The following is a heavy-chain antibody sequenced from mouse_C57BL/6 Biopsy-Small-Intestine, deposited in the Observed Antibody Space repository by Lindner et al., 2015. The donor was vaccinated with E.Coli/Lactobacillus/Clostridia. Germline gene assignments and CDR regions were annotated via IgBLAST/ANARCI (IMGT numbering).Heavy chain of an antibody. Sequence: SVKVSCKASGYTFTSQGLSWVRQAPGQGLEWMGWINTYNGNSNYAQKFQGRVTMTTDTSTSTAYMELRSLVSDDTAVYYCARDGAGSGNNFFDYYYYGMDVWGQGTTVTVAS. CDR3: ARDGAGSGNNFFDYYYYGMDV. CDR1: GYTFTSQG. J-gene: IGHJ1*01. V-gene: IGHV1-7*01. CDR2: INTYNGNS. D-gene: IGHD1-1*01.